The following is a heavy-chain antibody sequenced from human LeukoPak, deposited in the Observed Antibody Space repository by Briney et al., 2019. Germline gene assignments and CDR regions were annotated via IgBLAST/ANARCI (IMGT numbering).Heavy chain of an antibody. J-gene: IGHJ3*02. CDR2: INYSGST. CDR3: ARDPLSTNDFDI. D-gene: IGHD1-1*01. Sequence: PSETLSLTRTVSGASITNSYWNWIRQSPGKGLEWIGYINYSGSTNYNPSLKSRVTISVDTSKNQFSLKLSSVTAADTAVYFCARDPLSTNDFDIWGQGTMVTVSS. CDR1: GASITNSY. V-gene: IGHV4-59*01.